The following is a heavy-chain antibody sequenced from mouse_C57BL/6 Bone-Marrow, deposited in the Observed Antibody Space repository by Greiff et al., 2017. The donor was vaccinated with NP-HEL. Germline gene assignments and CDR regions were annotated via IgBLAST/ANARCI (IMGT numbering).Heavy chain of an antibody. J-gene: IGHJ4*01. CDR2: IDPENGDT. V-gene: IGHV14-4*01. CDR3: TTGCARDY. CDR1: GFTIKDDY. Sequence: EVQLQPSGAELVRPGASVKLSCTASGFTIKDDYMHWVKQRPEQGLEWIGWIDPENGDTEYASKFQGKATITADTSSNTAYLQLSSLTSEDTAVYYWTTGCARDYWGQGTAVTVSS.